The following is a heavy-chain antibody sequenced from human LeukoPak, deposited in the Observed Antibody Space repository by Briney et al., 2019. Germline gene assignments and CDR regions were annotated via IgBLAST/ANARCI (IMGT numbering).Heavy chain of an antibody. Sequence: SVKVSCKVSGYTLTELSMHWVRQAPGKGLEWMGGFDPEDGETIYAQKFQGRVTMTEDTSTDTAYMELSSLRSEDTAVYYCATFLLSGYHLYFDYWGQGTLVTVSS. CDR2: FDPEDGET. CDR3: ATFLLSGYHLYFDY. V-gene: IGHV1-24*01. CDR1: GYTLTELS. J-gene: IGHJ4*02. D-gene: IGHD5-12*01.